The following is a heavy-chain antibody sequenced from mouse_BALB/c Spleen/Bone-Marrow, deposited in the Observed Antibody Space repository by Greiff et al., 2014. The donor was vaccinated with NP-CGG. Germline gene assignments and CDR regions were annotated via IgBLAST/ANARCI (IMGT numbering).Heavy chain of an antibody. Sequence: VQLQQSGPELVKPGASVRISCKASGYTFTSYYIHWVKQRPGQGLEWIGWIYPGNVNTKYNEKFKGKATLTADKSSSTAYMQLSSLTSEDAAVYFCARSLGRYAMDYWGQGTSVTVSS. CDR3: ARSLGRYAMDY. J-gene: IGHJ4*01. D-gene: IGHD6-2*01. V-gene: IGHV1S56*01. CDR1: GYTFTSYY. CDR2: IYPGNVNT.